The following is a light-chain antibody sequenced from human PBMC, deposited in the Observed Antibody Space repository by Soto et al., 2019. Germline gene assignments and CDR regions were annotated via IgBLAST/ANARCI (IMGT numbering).Light chain of an antibody. Sequence: EVVLTQSPGILSLSPGERATLSCRASQNAHNNYLAWYQQKPGQAPRLLIFRTSSRATGIPDRFSGSGSGTDFTLTISRLEPEDFAVYYCQQHGNSLTFGGGTKVEIE. CDR2: RTS. V-gene: IGKV3-20*01. CDR1: QNAHNNY. J-gene: IGKJ4*01. CDR3: QQHGNSLT.